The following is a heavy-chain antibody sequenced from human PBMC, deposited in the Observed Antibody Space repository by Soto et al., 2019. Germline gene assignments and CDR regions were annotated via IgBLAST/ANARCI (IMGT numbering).Heavy chain of an antibody. CDR3: ARGVGATPSGWYFAL. CDR1: GFTFSSYG. V-gene: IGHV3-33*01. Sequence: QVQLVESGGGVVQPGRSLRLSCAASGFTFSSYGMHWVRQAPGKGLEWVAVIWYDGSNKYYADSVKGRFTISRDNSKNTLYLQMNSLRAEDTAVYYCARGVGATPSGWYFALWGRGTLVTVSS. CDR2: IWYDGSNK. J-gene: IGHJ2*01. D-gene: IGHD1-26*01.